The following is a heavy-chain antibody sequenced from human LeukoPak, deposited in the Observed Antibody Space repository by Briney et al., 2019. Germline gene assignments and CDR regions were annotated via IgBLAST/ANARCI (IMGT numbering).Heavy chain of an antibody. V-gene: IGHV4-30-4*08. CDR3: ARADRYCSSTSCYTSFDY. J-gene: IGHJ4*02. CDR1: GGSISSGDYY. D-gene: IGHD2-2*02. Sequence: SQTLSLTCTVSGGSISSGDYYWSWIRQPPGKGLERIGYIYYSGSTYYNPSLKSRVTISVDTSKNQFSLKLSSVTAADTAVYYCARADRYCSSTSCYTSFDYWGQGTLVTVSS. CDR2: IYYSGST.